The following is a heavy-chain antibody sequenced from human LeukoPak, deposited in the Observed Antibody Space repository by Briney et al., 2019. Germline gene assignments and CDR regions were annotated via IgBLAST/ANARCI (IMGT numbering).Heavy chain of an antibody. V-gene: IGHV1-46*01. D-gene: IGHD1-26*01. CDR2: TNPSGGST. CDR1: GYTFTIYY. J-gene: IGHJ3*02. Sequence: ASVNVSCTASGYTFTIYYMHWVRQAPGQGLGWMGITNPSGGSTSYAQKFQGRVTMTRDTSTSTVYMELSSLRSEDTAVYYCARLTGELLRSLHAFDIWGQGTMVTVS. CDR3: ARLTGELLRSLHAFDI.